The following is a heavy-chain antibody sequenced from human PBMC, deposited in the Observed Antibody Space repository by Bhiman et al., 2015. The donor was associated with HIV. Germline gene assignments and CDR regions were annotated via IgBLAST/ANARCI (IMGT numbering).Heavy chain of an antibody. J-gene: IGHJ4*02. Sequence: EVQLVESGGGLVQPGGSLRLSCAVSGFRFSNYWMSWLRQAPGKGLEWVANIKQDGSEQYYLDSVKGRFTISRDNTRNSLYLQMNSLRVEDTAVYYCAAAAYFDYWGRGTLVTVSS. D-gene: IGHD2-15*01. V-gene: IGHV3-7*01. CDR1: GFRFSNYW. CDR2: IKQDGSEQ. CDR3: AAAAYFDY.